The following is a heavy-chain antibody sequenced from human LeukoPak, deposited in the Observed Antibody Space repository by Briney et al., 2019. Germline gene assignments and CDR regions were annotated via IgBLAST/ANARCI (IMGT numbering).Heavy chain of an antibody. CDR1: GFTLSSYA. D-gene: IGHD3-9*01. J-gene: IGHJ4*02. CDR3: ARDRPTYDILTGSAFDY. CDR2: ISYDGSNK. Sequence: GRSLRLSCAASGFTLSSYAMHWVRQAPGKGLEWVAVISYDGSNKYYADSVKGRFTISRDNSKNTLYLQMNSLRAEDTAVYYCARDRPTYDILTGSAFDYWGQGTLVTVSS. V-gene: IGHV3-30-3*01.